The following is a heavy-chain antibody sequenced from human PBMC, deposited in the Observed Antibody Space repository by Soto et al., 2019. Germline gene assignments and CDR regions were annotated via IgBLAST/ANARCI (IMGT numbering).Heavy chain of an antibody. J-gene: IGHJ6*02. CDR3: ARDNRDCSAFNCYNPGRVFGLDV. CDR1: GFNFNNYN. D-gene: IGHD2-15*01. CDR2: ISFDGTTD. V-gene: IGHV3-30-3*01. Sequence: GGSLGLSCVASGFNFNNYNLHWVRQAPSNSLESVAVISFDGTTDYYADSVKGRFTVSRDNFKNILSLQMDSLRPEDTAVYYCARDNRDCSAFNCYNPGRVFGLDVWGQGTTVTVSS.